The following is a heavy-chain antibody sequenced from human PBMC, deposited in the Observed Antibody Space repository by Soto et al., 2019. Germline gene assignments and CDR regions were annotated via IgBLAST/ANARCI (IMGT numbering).Heavy chain of an antibody. CDR2: ISYDGSNK. V-gene: IGHV3-30-3*01. Sequence: QVQLVESGGGVVQPGRSLRLSCAASGFTFSSYAMHWVRQAPGKGLEWVAVISYDGSNKYYADSVKGRFTISRDNSKNTLYLQMNSLRAEDTAVYYCARDGGMDGSSWYGTYFDYWGQGTLVTVSS. CDR3: ARDGGMDGSSWYGTYFDY. CDR1: GFTFSSYA. D-gene: IGHD6-13*01. J-gene: IGHJ4*02.